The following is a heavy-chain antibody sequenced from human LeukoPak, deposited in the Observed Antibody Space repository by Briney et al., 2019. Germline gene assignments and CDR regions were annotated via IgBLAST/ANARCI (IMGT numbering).Heavy chain of an antibody. CDR3: ARAERGGYSGYDYGMDL. J-gene: IGHJ6*04. V-gene: IGHV3-30*04. D-gene: IGHD5-12*01. CDR1: GFTFSTYA. CDR2: ISYDGSNT. Sequence: PGRSLRLSCAASGFTFSTYAMHWVRQAPGKGLEWVAVISYDGSNTYYADSVKGRFTISRDNSKNMLYLQMNSLRAEDTAVCYCARAERGGYSGYDYGMDLWGKGTTVTVSS.